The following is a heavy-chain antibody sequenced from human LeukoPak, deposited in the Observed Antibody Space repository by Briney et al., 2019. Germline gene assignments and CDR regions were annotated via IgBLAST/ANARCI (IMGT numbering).Heavy chain of an antibody. CDR2: ISGSGGST. CDR1: GFTFSSYA. D-gene: IGHD3-9*01. CDR3: AKEEYDILTAYSDY. V-gene: IGHV3-23*01. Sequence: GGSLRLSCAASGFTFSSYAMSWVRQAPGKGLEWVSAISGSGGSTYHADSVKGRFTISRDNSKNTLYLQMNSLRAEDTAVYYCAKEEYDILTAYSDYWGQGTLVTVSS. J-gene: IGHJ4*02.